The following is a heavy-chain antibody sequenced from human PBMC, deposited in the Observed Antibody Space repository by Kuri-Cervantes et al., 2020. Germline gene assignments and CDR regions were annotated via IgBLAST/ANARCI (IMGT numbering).Heavy chain of an antibody. D-gene: IGHD1-7*01. V-gene: IGHV4-30-2*01. J-gene: IGHJ3*02. CDR3: ARHKELDAFDI. Sequence: LRLSCTVSGGSISSSSYYWGWIRQPPGKGLEWIGYIYHSGSTYYNPSLKSRVTISVDRSKNQFSLKLSSVTAADTAVYYCARHKELDAFDIWGQGTMVTVSS. CDR1: GGSISSSSYY. CDR2: IYHSGST.